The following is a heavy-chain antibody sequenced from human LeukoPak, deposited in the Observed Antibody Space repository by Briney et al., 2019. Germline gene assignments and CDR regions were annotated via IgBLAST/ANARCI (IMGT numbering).Heavy chain of an antibody. CDR3: ARGPYYYDSSGSFDY. D-gene: IGHD3-22*01. Sequence: SETLSLTCTVSGGSISSGSYYWSWIRQPAGKGLEWIGHIYTSGSTNYNPSLKSRVTISVDTSKNQFSLKLSSVSAADTAVYYCARGPYYYDSSGSFDYWGQGTLVTVSS. J-gene: IGHJ4*02. CDR2: IYTSGST. V-gene: IGHV4-61*09. CDR1: GGSISSGSYY.